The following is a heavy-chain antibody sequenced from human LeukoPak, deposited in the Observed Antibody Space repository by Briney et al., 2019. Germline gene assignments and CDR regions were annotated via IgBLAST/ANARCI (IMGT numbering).Heavy chain of an antibody. CDR3: PKDQSSLPDY. D-gene: IGHD6-13*01. V-gene: IGHV3-43*02. J-gene: IGHJ4*02. CDR2: ISGDGGST. CDR1: GFTFDDYA. Sequence: GGSLRLSCAAAGFTFDDYAMHWVRHAPGKVLEWVSLISGDGGSTYYADSVRGRFTISRDNSKNSLYLQMNSLRTEDTALYYCPKDQSSLPDYWGQGTLVTVSS.